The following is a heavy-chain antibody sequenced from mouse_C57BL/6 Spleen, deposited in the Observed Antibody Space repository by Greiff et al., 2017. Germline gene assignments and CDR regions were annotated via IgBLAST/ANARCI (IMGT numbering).Heavy chain of an antibody. V-gene: IGHV1-47*01. D-gene: IGHD1-1*01. CDR1: GYTFTTYP. CDR3: AMYGSSYGYFDV. Sequence: VQVVESGAELVKPGASVKMSCKASGYTFTTYPIEWMKQNHGKSLEWIGNFHPYNDDTKYNEKFKGKATLTVEKSSSTVYLELSRLTSDDSAVYYCAMYGSSYGYFDVWGTGTTVTVSS. CDR2: FHPYNDDT. J-gene: IGHJ1*03.